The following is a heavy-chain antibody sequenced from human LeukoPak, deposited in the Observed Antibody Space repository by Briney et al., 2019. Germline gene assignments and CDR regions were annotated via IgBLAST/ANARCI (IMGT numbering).Heavy chain of an antibody. V-gene: IGHV3-30*03. CDR1: GFTFSSYG. Sequence: GGSLRLSCAASGFTFSSYGMHWVRQAPGKGLEWVAVISYDGSNKYYADSVKGRFTISRDNSKNTLYLQMNSLRAEDTAVYYCAAYCSGGSCPIDYWGQGTLVTVPS. D-gene: IGHD2-15*01. CDR2: ISYDGSNK. J-gene: IGHJ4*02. CDR3: AAYCSGGSCPIDY.